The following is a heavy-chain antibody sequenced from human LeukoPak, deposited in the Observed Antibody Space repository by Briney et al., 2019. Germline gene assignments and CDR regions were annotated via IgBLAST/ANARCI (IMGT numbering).Heavy chain of an antibody. J-gene: IGHJ6*03. CDR1: GFTFDDYG. Sequence: GGSLRLSCAASGFTFDDYGMSWVRQAPGKGLEWVSGINWNGGSPGYADSVKGRFTTSRDNAKNSLYLQMNSLRAEDTALYYCARYSSSSPPYYYMDVWGKGTTVTVSS. D-gene: IGHD6-6*01. CDR2: INWNGGSP. V-gene: IGHV3-20*04. CDR3: ARYSSSSPPYYYMDV.